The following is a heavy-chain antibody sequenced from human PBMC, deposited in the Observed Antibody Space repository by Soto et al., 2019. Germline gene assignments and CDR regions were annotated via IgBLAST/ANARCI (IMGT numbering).Heavy chain of an antibody. J-gene: IGHJ4*02. CDR3: ERGDSGLDLGWD. D-gene: IGHD1-7*01. V-gene: IGHV1-69*01. CDR1: GGTFSSYA. Sequence: QVQLLQSGAEVKKTGSSVKVSCKASGGTFSSYAISWVRQAPGQGLEWLGGIIPIFGTANYAQKFQGRVTITADEPTSKAYMELSSLRSEDTAVYYCERGDSGLDLGWDWGQGTLVNVSS. CDR2: IIPIFGTA.